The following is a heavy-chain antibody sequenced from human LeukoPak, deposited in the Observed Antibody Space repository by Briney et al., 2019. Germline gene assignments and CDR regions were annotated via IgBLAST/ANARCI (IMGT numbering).Heavy chain of an antibody. D-gene: IGHD5-24*01. CDR2: INSDGYSI. J-gene: IGHJ4*02. V-gene: IGHV3-74*01. CDR1: PFTFSSYW. CDR3: ARGAGPMAD. Sequence: SGGSLRLSCAASPFTFSSYWMRWVRQAPGKGLVWVSRINSDGYSISYADSVKGRFTISRDNAKNTLYLQMNSLRAEDTAVYYCARGAGPMADWGQGTLVTVSS.